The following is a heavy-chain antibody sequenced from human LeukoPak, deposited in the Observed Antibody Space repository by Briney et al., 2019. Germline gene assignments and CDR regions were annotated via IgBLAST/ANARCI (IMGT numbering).Heavy chain of an antibody. D-gene: IGHD6-13*01. CDR3: TTGRTLSSSNDAFDI. Sequence: PGGSLRLSCAASGFTFSNAWMSWVRQAPGKGLEWVGRIKSKTDGGITDYAAPVKGRFTISRDDSKNTLYLQMNSLKTEDTAVYYCTTGRTLSSSNDAFDIWGQGTMVTVSS. CDR1: GFTFSNAW. CDR2: IKSKTDGGIT. J-gene: IGHJ3*02. V-gene: IGHV3-15*01.